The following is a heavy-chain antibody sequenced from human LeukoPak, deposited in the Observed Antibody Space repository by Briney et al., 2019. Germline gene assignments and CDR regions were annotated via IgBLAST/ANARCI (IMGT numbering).Heavy chain of an antibody. Sequence: SETLSLTRTVSGGSISGYYWSWIRQPPGKGLEWIGYIYYSGSTNYNPSLKSRVTISVDTSKNQFSLKLSSVTAADTAVYYCARVASFYCYYMDVWAKGTTVTVSS. CDR2: IYYSGST. D-gene: IGHD2-15*01. CDR3: ARVASFYCYYMDV. CDR1: GGSISGYY. J-gene: IGHJ6*03. V-gene: IGHV4-59*01.